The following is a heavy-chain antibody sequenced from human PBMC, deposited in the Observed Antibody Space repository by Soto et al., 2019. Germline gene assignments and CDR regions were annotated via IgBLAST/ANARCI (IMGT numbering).Heavy chain of an antibody. CDR2: ISAYNGNT. CDR3: ARGIAVAGTEYDAFDI. V-gene: IGHV1-18*01. J-gene: IGHJ3*02. CDR1: GYTFTSYG. Sequence: GASVKVSCKASGYTFTSYGISWVRQAPGQGLERMGWISAYNGNTNYAQKLQGRVTMTTDTSTSTAYMELGSLRSDDTAVYYCARGIAVAGTEYDAFDIWGQGTMVTV. D-gene: IGHD6-19*01.